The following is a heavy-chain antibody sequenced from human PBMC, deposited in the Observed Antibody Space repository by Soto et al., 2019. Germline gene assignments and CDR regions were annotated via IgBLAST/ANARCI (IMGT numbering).Heavy chain of an antibody. D-gene: IGHD2-15*01. Sequence: QVQLVQSGAEVKKPGSSVKVSCKASGGTFSSYAISWVRQAPGQGLEWMGGIIPIFGTANYAQKFQGRVTITADESTSTAYMELSRLRSEDTAVYYCARDPPSCSGGSCYSGGMEVWGQGTTVTVSS. J-gene: IGHJ6*02. CDR1: GGTFSSYA. CDR2: IIPIFGTA. V-gene: IGHV1-69*01. CDR3: ARDPPSCSGGSCYSGGMEV.